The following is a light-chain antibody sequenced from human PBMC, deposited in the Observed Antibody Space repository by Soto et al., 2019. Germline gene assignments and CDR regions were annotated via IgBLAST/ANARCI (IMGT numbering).Light chain of an antibody. CDR3: QQHGSSGT. CDR1: QSVSSN. V-gene: IGKV3-15*01. Sequence: EIVMTQSPSTLSVSPLERVTLSFRASQSVSSNLAWYQQKPVQAPRILIYGESTRATGIPARFSGSGSGTEFTLTISRLQSEDFAVYYCQQHGSSGTFGQGTKVDIK. J-gene: IGKJ1*01. CDR2: GES.